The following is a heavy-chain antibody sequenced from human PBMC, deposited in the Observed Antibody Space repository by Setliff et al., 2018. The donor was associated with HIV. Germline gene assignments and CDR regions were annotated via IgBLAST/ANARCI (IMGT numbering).Heavy chain of an antibody. J-gene: IGHJ6*03. D-gene: IGHD1-26*01. V-gene: IGHV3-7*03. CDR3: AKEEAWELPYYYYYYMDV. CDR2: IKENGDEK. Sequence: GGSLRLSCAASGFTFSTYWMSWFRQAPGKGLEWVANIKENGDEKYYVDSVKGRFTISRDNAKNSLYLQMSSLRAEDTAVYYCAKEEAWELPYYYYYYMDVWGKGTTVTVSS. CDR1: GFTFSTYW.